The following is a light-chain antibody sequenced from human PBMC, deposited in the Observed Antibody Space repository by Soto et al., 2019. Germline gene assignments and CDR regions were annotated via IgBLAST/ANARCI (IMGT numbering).Light chain of an antibody. V-gene: IGKV1-5*01. J-gene: IGKJ2*01. Sequence: DIQMTQSPSTLSGSVGDRVTITCRASQTISSWLAWYQQKPGKAPKLLIYAASSLQSGVPSRFSGSGSGTEFTLTIISLQPDDFASYYCQQYNSDYTFGQGTKVDI. CDR3: QQYNSDYT. CDR2: AAS. CDR1: QTISSW.